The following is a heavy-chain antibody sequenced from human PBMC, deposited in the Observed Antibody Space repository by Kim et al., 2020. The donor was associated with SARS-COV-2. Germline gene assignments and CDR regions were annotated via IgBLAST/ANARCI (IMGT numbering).Heavy chain of an antibody. J-gene: IGHJ3*02. CDR2: IYYSGST. CDR1: GGSISSYY. D-gene: IGHD6-13*01. CDR3: ASEKVIAAAQEGAFDI. V-gene: IGHV4-59*13. Sequence: SETLSLTCTVSGGSISSYYWSWIRQPPGKGLEWIGYIYYSGSTNYNPSLKSRVTISVDTSKNQFSLKLGSVTAADTAVYYCASEKVIAAAQEGAFDIWGQGTMVTVSS.